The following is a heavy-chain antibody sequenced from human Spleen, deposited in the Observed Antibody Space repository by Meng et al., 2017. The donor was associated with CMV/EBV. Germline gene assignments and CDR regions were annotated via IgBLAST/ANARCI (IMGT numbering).Heavy chain of an antibody. V-gene: IGHV3-48*01. Sequence: GESLKISCVASGFTFSSYSMNWVRQAPGKGLEWVSYISSSSSNIYYAVSVKGRFTISRDKAKNSLYLQMNSLRAEDTAVYYCARSSGYSGYDYGMDVWGQGTTVTVSS. J-gene: IGHJ6*02. CDR2: ISSSSSNI. CDR1: GFTFSSYS. CDR3: ARSSGYSGYDYGMDV. D-gene: IGHD5-12*01.